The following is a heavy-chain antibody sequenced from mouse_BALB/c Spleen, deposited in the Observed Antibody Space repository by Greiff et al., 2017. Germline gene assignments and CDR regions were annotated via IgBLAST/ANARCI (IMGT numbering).Heavy chain of an antibody. D-gene: IGHD1-2*01. CDR1: GYSITSDYA. CDR3: ASLLRDGAY. V-gene: IGHV3-2*02. CDR2: ISYSGST. Sequence: EVKLMESGPGLVKPSQSLSLTCTVTGYSITSDYAWNWIRQFPGNKLEWMGYISYSGSTSYNPSLKSRISITRDTSKNQFFLQLNSVTTEDTATYYCASLLRDGAYWGQGTLVTVSA. J-gene: IGHJ3*01.